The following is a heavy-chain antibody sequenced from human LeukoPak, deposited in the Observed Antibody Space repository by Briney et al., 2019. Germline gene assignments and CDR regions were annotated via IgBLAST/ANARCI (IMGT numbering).Heavy chain of an antibody. V-gene: IGHV3-49*03. CDR2: IRSKAYGGTT. CDR1: GFTFGDYA. D-gene: IGHD3-9*01. CDR3: TRDLAHYDILTGYYY. J-gene: IGHJ4*02. Sequence: GGSLNFSGTASGFTFGDYAMSWFRRAPGKGLNWVGFIRSKAYGGTTEYAASVKGRFTISRDDSKSIAYLQMNSLKTEDTAVYYCTRDLAHYDILTGYYYWGQGTLVTVSS.